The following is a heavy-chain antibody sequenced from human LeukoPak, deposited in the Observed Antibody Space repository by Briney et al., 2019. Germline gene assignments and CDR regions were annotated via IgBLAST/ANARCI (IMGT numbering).Heavy chain of an antibody. CDR3: AREEEYSSSSPDY. D-gene: IGHD6-6*01. CDR1: GFTFSSYS. V-gene: IGHV3-21*01. J-gene: IGHJ4*02. Sequence: GGSLRRSCAASGFTFSSYSMNWVRQAPGKGLEWVSSISSSSSNIYYADSVKGRFTISRDNAKNSLTLQMNSLRAEDTAVYYCAREEEYSSSSPDYWGQGTLVTVSS. CDR2: ISSSSSNI.